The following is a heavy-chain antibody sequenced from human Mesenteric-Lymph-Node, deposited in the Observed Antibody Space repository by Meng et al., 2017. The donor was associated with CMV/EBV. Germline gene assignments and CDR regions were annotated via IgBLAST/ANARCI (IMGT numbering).Heavy chain of an antibody. CDR1: GFTFSNYW. CDR3: ARDDGAAAGNDNYYYYGMDV. J-gene: IGHJ6*02. CDR2: IKQDGSEK. D-gene: IGHD6-13*01. Sequence: GESLKISCAASGFTFSNYWMSWVRQAPGKGLEWVANIKQDGSEKYYVDSVKGRFTISRDNAKNSLYLQMNSLRAEDTAVYYCARDDGAAAGNDNYYYYGMDVWGQGTTVTVSS. V-gene: IGHV3-7*01.